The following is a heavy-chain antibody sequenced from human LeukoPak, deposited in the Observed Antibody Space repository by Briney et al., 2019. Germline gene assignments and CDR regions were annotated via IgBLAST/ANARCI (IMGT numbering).Heavy chain of an antibody. CDR1: GFTVSSNY. CDR2: IYSGGST. J-gene: IGHJ4*02. Sequence: PGGSLRLSCAASGFTVSSNYMSWVRQAPGKGLEWVSLIYSGGSTYYADSVKGRFTISRDISKNTLYLQMNSLRAEDTAVYYCTRVGYIDEGIDYWGQGTLVTVSS. CDR3: TRVGYIDEGIDY. D-gene: IGHD5-24*01. V-gene: IGHV3-53*01.